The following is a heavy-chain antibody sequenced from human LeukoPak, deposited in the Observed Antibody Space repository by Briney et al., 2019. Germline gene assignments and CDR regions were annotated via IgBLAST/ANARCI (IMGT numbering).Heavy chain of an antibody. CDR3: AREEVVVAHDAFDI. V-gene: IGHV1-2*06. Sequence: ASVKVSCKASGCTFTGYYMHWVRQAPGQGLEWMGRINPNSGGTNYAQKFQGRVTMTRDTSISTAYMELSRLRSDDTAVYYCAREEVVVAHDAFDIWGQGTMVTVSS. D-gene: IGHD2-15*01. CDR1: GCTFTGYY. J-gene: IGHJ3*02. CDR2: INPNSGGT.